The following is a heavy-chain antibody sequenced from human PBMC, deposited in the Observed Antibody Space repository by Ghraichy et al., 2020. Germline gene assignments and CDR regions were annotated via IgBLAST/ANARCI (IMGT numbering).Heavy chain of an antibody. CDR1: GGTFSSYA. CDR2: IIPIFGTA. CDR3: ARDGRDGYKHYFDY. J-gene: IGHJ4*02. V-gene: IGHV1-69*13. D-gene: IGHD5-24*01. Sequence: SVKVSCKASGGTFSSYAISWVRQAPGQGLEWMGGIIPIFGTANYAQKFQGRVTITADESTSTAYMELSSLRSEDTAVYYCARDGRDGYKHYFDYWGQGTLITVSS.